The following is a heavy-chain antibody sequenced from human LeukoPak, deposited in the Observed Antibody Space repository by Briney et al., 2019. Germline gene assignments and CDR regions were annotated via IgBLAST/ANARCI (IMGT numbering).Heavy chain of an antibody. CDR3: AKDSPARRLSPGVGSFVFDY. J-gene: IGHJ4*02. CDR2: ISWDGGST. D-gene: IGHD1-26*01. V-gene: IGHV3-43D*03. CDR1: GFTFDDYA. Sequence: GGSLRLSCAASGFTFDDYAMHWVRQAPGKGLEWVSLISWDGGSTYYADSVKGRFTISRDNSKNSLYLQMNSLRAEDTALYYCAKDSPARRLSPGVGSFVFDYWGQGTLVTVSS.